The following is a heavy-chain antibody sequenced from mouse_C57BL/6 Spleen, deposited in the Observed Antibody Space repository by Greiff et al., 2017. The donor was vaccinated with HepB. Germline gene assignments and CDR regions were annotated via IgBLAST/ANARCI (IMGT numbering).Heavy chain of an antibody. V-gene: IGHV1-26*01. Sequence: EVKLQQSGPELVKPGASVKISCKASGYTFTDYYMNWVKQSHGKSLEWIGDINPNNGGTSYNQKFKGKATLTVDKSSSTAYMELRSLTSEDSAVYYCASRYGSSYDWYFDVWGTGTTVTVSS. D-gene: IGHD1-1*01. J-gene: IGHJ1*03. CDR1: GYTFTDYY. CDR2: INPNNGGT. CDR3: ASRYGSSYDWYFDV.